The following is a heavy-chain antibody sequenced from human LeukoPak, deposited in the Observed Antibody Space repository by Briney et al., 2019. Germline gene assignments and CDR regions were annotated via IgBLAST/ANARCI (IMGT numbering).Heavy chain of an antibody. J-gene: IGHJ4*02. CDR3: ARHEGAGGHVN. D-gene: IGHD6-13*01. CDR1: GGSISSGGYY. CDR2: IYYSGST. V-gene: IGHV4-61*08. Sequence: PSETLSLTCTVSGGSISSGGYYWSWIRQPPGKGLDWIGYIYYSGSTYYNPSLKSRVTISVDRSKNQFSLNVSSVTAADTAVYYCARHEGAGGHVNWGQGTLVTVSS.